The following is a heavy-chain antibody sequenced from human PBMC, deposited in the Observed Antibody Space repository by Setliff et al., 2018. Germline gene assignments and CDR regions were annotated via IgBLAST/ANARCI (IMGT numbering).Heavy chain of an antibody. V-gene: IGHV3-NL1*01. J-gene: IGHJ4*02. CDR3: AGPSFDY. CDR2: ITVSGNT. CDR1: GFTFSNYG. Sequence: GGSLRLSCVASGFTFSNYGMHWVRQAPGKGLEWVSAITVSGNTHYADSVKGRFTISRDNAKNSLYLQMNSLRAEDTAVYYCAGPSFDYWGQGTQVTVSS.